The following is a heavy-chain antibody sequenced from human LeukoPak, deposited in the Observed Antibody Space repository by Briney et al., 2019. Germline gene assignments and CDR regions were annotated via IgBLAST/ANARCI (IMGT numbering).Heavy chain of an antibody. CDR2: INTDGSST. CDR1: GFTFSSYW. V-gene: IGHV3-74*01. Sequence: GGSLRLSCAASGFTFSSYWMHWVRQAPGKGLVWVSHINTDGSSTSYADSVKGRFTISRDNAKNTLYLQMNSLRAEDTAVYYCAKEGNSAFFDYWGQGTLVTVSS. CDR3: AKEGNSAFFDY. D-gene: IGHD4-23*01. J-gene: IGHJ4*02.